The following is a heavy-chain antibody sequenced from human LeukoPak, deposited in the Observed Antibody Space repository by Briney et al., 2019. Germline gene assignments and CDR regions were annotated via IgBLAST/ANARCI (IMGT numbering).Heavy chain of an antibody. Sequence: GGSLRLSCAASGFTVSSNYMNWVRQAPGKGLEWVSVIYSGGSTNYADSVKGRFTISRDNSKNTLYLQMNSLRAEDTAVYYCIYGYTLDFWGQGTLVTISS. D-gene: IGHD5-18*01. J-gene: IGHJ4*02. CDR3: IYGYTLDF. V-gene: IGHV3-53*01. CDR2: IYSGGST. CDR1: GFTVSSNY.